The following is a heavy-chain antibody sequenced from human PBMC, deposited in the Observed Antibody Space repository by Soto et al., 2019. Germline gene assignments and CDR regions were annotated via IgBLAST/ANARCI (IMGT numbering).Heavy chain of an antibody. Sequence: QVQLVESGGGGVQPGGSLRLSCAASGFTFSNYAMHWVRQAPGKGLEWVAIISFDGINRFYRDSVEGRFTISRDNSRNTLYLEMSSLRVEDTAVYLCAKDLSYCSGGSCYQHDGSDNWGQGTLVTVSS. V-gene: IGHV3-30*04. CDR3: AKDLSYCSGGSCYQHDGSDN. CDR1: GFTFSNYA. J-gene: IGHJ4*02. CDR2: ISFDGINR. D-gene: IGHD2-15*01.